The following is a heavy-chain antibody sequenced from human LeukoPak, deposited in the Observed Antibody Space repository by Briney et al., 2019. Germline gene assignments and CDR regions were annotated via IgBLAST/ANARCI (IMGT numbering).Heavy chain of an antibody. CDR1: GYTFTSYY. Sequence: ASVKVSCKASGYTFTSYYMHWVRQAPGQGLEWMGIINPSGDSTSYAQKFQGRVTMTRDTSTSTVYMELSSLRSEDTAVYYCARDRNPGQSNFLFDYWGQGTLVTVSS. J-gene: IGHJ4*02. V-gene: IGHV1-46*01. CDR3: ARDRNPGQSNFLFDY. CDR2: INPSGDST. D-gene: IGHD4/OR15-4a*01.